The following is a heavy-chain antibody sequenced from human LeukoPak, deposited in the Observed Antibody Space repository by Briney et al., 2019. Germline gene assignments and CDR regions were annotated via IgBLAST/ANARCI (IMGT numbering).Heavy chain of an antibody. V-gene: IGHV1-18*01. Sequence: ASVKVSCKASGYTFTSYGISWVRQAPGQGLEWMGWISAYNGNTNYAQKLQGRVTMTTDTSTSTGYMELRSLRSDDTAVYYCARVCGGDCLVDYWGQGTLVTVSS. CDR2: ISAYNGNT. CDR3: ARVCGGDCLVDY. J-gene: IGHJ4*02. CDR1: GYTFTSYG. D-gene: IGHD2-21*02.